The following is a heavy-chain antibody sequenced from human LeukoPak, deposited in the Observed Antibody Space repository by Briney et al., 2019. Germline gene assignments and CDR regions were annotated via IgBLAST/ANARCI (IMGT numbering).Heavy chain of an antibody. CDR2: ISGDVSKT. Sequence: GGSLRLSCAASGFTFDDYAMHWVRQAPGKGLEWVSLISGDVSKTYYADSVMGRFTISRDNSKNRLYLQMNSLRPEDTAVYYCARDLAPANYGDLEPLDSWGQGTLVTVSS. CDR3: ARDLAPANYGDLEPLDS. J-gene: IGHJ4*02. CDR1: GFTFDDYA. D-gene: IGHD4-17*01. V-gene: IGHV3-43*02.